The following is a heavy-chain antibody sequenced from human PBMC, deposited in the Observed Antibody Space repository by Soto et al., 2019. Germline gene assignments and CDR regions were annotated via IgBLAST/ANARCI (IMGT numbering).Heavy chain of an antibody. Sequence: QLQLQESGPGLVKPSETLSLTCTVSAGSIISSSYYWGWIRQPPGKGLEWIGNIYNSRTTYYNPSLKSRVTISADTSKNQFSLKLSSVTAADTAVYYCASPVDYGGNSGHAFDIWGQGTTVTVSS. CDR3: ASPVDYGGNSGHAFDI. D-gene: IGHD4-17*01. CDR1: AGSIISSSYY. CDR2: IYNSRTT. V-gene: IGHV4-39*01. J-gene: IGHJ3*02.